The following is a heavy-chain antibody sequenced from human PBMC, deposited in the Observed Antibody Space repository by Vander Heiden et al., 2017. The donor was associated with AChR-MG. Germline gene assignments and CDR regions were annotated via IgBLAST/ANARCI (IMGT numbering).Heavy chain of an antibody. Sequence: QVQLVQSGAEVKKPGSSVKVSCKASGGTFSSYAISWVRQAPGQGLEWMGGIIPIFGTANYAQKFQGRVTITADESTSTAYMELSSLRSEDTAVYYCAREPGSSWHEGSRYYYYGMDVWGQGTTVTVSS. D-gene: IGHD6-13*01. CDR3: AREPGSSWHEGSRYYYYGMDV. V-gene: IGHV1-69*01. J-gene: IGHJ6*02. CDR2: IIPIFGTA. CDR1: GGTFSSYA.